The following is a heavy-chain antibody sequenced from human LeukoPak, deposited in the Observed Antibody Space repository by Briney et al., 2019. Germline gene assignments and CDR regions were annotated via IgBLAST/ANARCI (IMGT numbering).Heavy chain of an antibody. Sequence: SETLSLTCTVSGDSISAYYWSWTRQPAGKGLEWIGRIYGSGSASYNPSLRSRVTISVDTSKNQFSLKLSSVTAADTAVYYCARLDSSGWYYFDYWGQGTLVTVSS. J-gene: IGHJ4*02. D-gene: IGHD6-19*01. V-gene: IGHV4-4*07. CDR2: IYGSGSA. CDR3: ARLDSSGWYYFDY. CDR1: GDSISAYY.